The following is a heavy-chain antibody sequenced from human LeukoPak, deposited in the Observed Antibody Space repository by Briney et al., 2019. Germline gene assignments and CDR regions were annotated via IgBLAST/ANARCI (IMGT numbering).Heavy chain of an antibody. CDR2: MNPNSGNT. Sequence: ASVKVSCKASGYTFTSYDINWVRQATGQGLEWTGWMNPNSGNTGYAQKFQGRVTMTRNTSISTAYMELSSLRSEDTAVYYCARGQLAGDNFDYWGQGTLVTVSS. D-gene: IGHD6-19*01. J-gene: IGHJ4*02. CDR3: ARGQLAGDNFDY. CDR1: GYTFTSYD. V-gene: IGHV1-8*01.